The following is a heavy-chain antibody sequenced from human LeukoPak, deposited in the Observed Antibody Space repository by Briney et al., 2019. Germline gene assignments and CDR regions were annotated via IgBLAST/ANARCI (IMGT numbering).Heavy chain of an antibody. V-gene: IGHV4-34*01. CDR2: INHSAST. Sequence: PSETLSLTCAVYGGSFNGYYWSWIRQPPGKGLERIGEINHSASTNYNPSLRSRVTISVDRPKKQFSLKLSSVNVADTAVYYCARGLPRNDFWSGFATYWFDPWGRGTLVTVSS. J-gene: IGHJ5*02. D-gene: IGHD3-3*01. CDR1: GGSFNGYY. CDR3: ARGLPRNDFWSGFATYWFDP.